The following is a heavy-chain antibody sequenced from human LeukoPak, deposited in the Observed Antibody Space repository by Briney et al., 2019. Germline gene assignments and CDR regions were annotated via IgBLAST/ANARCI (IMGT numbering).Heavy chain of an antibody. D-gene: IGHD2-2*01. CDR2: IISIFGTA. Sequence: ASVKVSCKAPVGTFSSYAISSVRQAPGQGLEWMGGIISIFGTANYAQKFQGRVTLTADESTSKAYMELSSLRSEDTAVYYCARSPSLEYCSSTSCYLGYWGQGTLVTVSS. CDR3: ARSPSLEYCSSTSCYLGY. J-gene: IGHJ4*02. V-gene: IGHV1-69*13. CDR1: VGTFSSYA.